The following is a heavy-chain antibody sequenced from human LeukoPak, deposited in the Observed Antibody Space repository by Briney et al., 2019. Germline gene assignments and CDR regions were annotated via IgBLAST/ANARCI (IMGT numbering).Heavy chain of an antibody. J-gene: IGHJ3*02. CDR3: AKGDLRYPGAFDI. D-gene: IGHD3-9*01. V-gene: IGHV3-23*01. CDR2: ISVSGAST. Sequence: GGSLRLSCAASGFTFNNYAMGWVRQAPGKGLEWVSAISVSGASTYYADSVKGRFTISRDNSKNTLSLQMDSLRAEDTAMYYCAKGDLRYPGAFDIWGQGTMVTVSS. CDR1: GFTFNNYA.